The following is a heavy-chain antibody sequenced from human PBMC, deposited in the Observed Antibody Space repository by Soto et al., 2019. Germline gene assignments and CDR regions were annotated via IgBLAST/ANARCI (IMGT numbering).Heavy chain of an antibody. D-gene: IGHD6-13*01. J-gene: IGHJ5*02. CDR1: GYSFTSYW. V-gene: IGHV5-51*01. CDR3: ARCHGTIEDIAPAGWFGH. CDR2: IYPGDSDT. Sequence: PGEALKISCKGSGYSFTSYWIGWARQMPGKGLEWMAIIYPGDSDTRYSPSFQGQVTISADKSISTAYLQWSSLKASDTAMYYRARCHGTIEDIAPAGWFGHWGRGXLVTV.